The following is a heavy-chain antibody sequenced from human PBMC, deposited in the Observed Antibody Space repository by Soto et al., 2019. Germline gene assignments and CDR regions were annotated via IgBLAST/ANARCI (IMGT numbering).Heavy chain of an antibody. CDR1: GYTFTSYW. D-gene: IGHD1-1*01. J-gene: IGHJ6*02. V-gene: IGHV5-10-1*01. Sequence: GESLKISCKGSGYTFTSYWITWVRQMPGKGLEWMGRIDPSDSYTNYSPSFQGHVTISADKSVGTAYLQWSSLTASDTAMYYCARRMKMEEDAPYDYYAMDVWGQGTTVTVSS. CDR2: IDPSDSYT. CDR3: ARRMKMEEDAPYDYYAMDV.